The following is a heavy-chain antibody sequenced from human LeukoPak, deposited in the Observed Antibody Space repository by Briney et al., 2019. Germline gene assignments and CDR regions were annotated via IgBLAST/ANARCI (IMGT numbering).Heavy chain of an antibody. CDR1: GGTFSSYA. J-gene: IGHJ4*02. CDR3: ASEYSSSWYYY. D-gene: IGHD6-13*01. Sequence: ASVKVSCKASGGTFSSYAISWVRQAPGQGLEWMGRIIPIFGIANYAQKLQGRVTITADKSTSTAYMELSSLRSEDTAVYYCASEYSSSWYYYWGQGTGATVSS. CDR2: IIPIFGIA. V-gene: IGHV1-69*04.